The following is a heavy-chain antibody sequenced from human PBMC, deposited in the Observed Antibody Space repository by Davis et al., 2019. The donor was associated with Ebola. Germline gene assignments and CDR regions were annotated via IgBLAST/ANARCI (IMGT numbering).Heavy chain of an antibody. D-gene: IGHD2-2*01. V-gene: IGHV1-2*06. CDR2: INPNSGGT. Sequence: ASVKVSCKASGYTFTGYYMHWVRQAPGQGLEWMGRINPNSGGTNYAQKFQGRVTMTRDTSISTAYMELSRLRSDDTAVYYCARDLRWDIVVVPAEGAIDYWGQGTLVTVSS. CDR1: GYTFTGYY. J-gene: IGHJ4*02. CDR3: ARDLRWDIVVVPAEGAIDY.